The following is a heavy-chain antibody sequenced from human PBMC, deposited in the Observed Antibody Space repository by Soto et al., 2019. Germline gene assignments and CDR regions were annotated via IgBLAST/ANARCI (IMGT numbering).Heavy chain of an antibody. CDR2: IYYSGST. CDR3: ARTGTPITIFGVDLYYYYMDV. V-gene: IGHV4-39*01. CDR1: GGSISSSSYY. D-gene: IGHD3-3*01. J-gene: IGHJ6*03. Sequence: SETLSLTCTVSGGSISSSSYYWGWIRQPPGKGLEWIGSIYYSGSTYYNPSLKSRVTISVDTSKNQFSLKLSSVTAADTAVYYCARTGTPITIFGVDLYYYYMDVWGKGTTVTVSS.